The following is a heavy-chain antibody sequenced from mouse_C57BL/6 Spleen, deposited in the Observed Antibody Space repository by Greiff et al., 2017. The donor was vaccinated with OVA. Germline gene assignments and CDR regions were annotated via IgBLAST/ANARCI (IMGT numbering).Heavy chain of an antibody. CDR2: ISSGGSYT. Sequence: EVKVVESGGDLVKPGGSLKLSCAASGFTFSSYGMSWVRQTPDKRLEWVATISSGGSYTYYPDSVKGRFTISRDNAKNTLYLQMSSLKSEDTAMYYCARRGTMITDYYAMDYWGQGTSVTVSS. CDR3: ARRGTMITDYYAMDY. J-gene: IGHJ4*01. CDR1: GFTFSSYG. D-gene: IGHD2-4*01. V-gene: IGHV5-6*02.